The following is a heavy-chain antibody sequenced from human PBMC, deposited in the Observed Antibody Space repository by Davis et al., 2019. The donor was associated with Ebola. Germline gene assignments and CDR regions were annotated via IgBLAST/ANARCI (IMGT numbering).Heavy chain of an antibody. J-gene: IGHJ5*02. CDR3: ARGIRDGAGDWFDP. CDR2: VYDSETT. Sequence: MPSETLSLTCPVSGGSISSYYWSWIRQPPGKGLEWIGDVYDSETTNYNPSLNSRVTMSVDTTNNQFFLKLSSVTAADTAVYYCARGIRDGAGDWFDPWGQGTLVTVSS. D-gene: IGHD2/OR15-2a*01. CDR1: GGSISSYY. V-gene: IGHV4-59*01.